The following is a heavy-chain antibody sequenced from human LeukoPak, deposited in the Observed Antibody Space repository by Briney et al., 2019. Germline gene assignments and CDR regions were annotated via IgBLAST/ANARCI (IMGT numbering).Heavy chain of an antibody. V-gene: IGHV3-30-3*01. D-gene: IGHD1-1*01. CDR1: GFTFSSYA. CDR2: ISYDGSIK. CDR3: ARTSGTIRGGLQPDFDI. Sequence: PGGSLRLSCAASGFTFSSYAMHWVRQAPGKGLEWVAVISYDGSIKYYADSVKGRFTISRDNFKNTPYLQLNSLRAEDTAVYYCARTSGTIRGGLQPDFDIWGQGTMVTVSS. J-gene: IGHJ3*02.